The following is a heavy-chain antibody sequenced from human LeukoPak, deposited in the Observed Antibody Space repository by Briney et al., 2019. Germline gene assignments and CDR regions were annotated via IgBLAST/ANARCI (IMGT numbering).Heavy chain of an antibody. D-gene: IGHD1-26*01. V-gene: IGHV3-7*01. Sequence: GGSLRLSCAASGFTFSSFWMNWVRQPPGKGLEWVADINEDGSETDYVDSVKGRFTISRDNAKNSLYLQMANLRADDTAVYYCARVDVGSTGNFDSWGQGTLVTVSS. CDR2: INEDGSET. CDR3: ARVDVGSTGNFDS. CDR1: GFTFSSFW. J-gene: IGHJ4*02.